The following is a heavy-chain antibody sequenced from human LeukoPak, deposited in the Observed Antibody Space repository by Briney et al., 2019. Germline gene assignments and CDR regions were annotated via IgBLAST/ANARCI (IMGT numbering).Heavy chain of an antibody. Sequence: SETLSLTCAVSGGSISSGGYSWSWIRQPPGKGLEWIGFIYHSGSTYYNPSLKSRVTISVDRSKNQFSLKLSSVTAADTAVYYCARVDSGTYYMPFDYWGQGSLGTVSS. CDR3: ARVDSGTYYMPFDY. CDR1: GGSISSGGYS. V-gene: IGHV4-30-2*02. D-gene: IGHD1-26*01. CDR2: IYHSGST. J-gene: IGHJ4*02.